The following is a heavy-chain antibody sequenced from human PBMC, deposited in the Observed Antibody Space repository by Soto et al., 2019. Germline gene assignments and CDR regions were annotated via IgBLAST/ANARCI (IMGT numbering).Heavy chain of an antibody. CDR2: ISPSSSFL. CDR1: GFSFRSYY. CDR3: ARVGTDYGSGSPYYSDY. Sequence: SLRLSCAASGFSFRSYYMNWVRQAPGRGLEWVSSISPSSSFLNYADSLKGRFTISRDNAKSSVNLQMNSLRAEDTAVYYCARVGTDYGSGSPYYSDYWGQGTLVTVSS. J-gene: IGHJ4*02. D-gene: IGHD3-10*01. V-gene: IGHV3-21*06.